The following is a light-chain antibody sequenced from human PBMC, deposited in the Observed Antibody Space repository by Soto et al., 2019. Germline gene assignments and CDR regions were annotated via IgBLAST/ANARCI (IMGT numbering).Light chain of an antibody. CDR2: EVS. V-gene: IGLV2-14*01. CDR3: SSYTSSGTWV. J-gene: IGLJ3*02. CDR1: SSDVGGYNY. Sequence: QSVLTQPASVSGSPGQSITISCTGTSSDVGGYNYVSWYQQHPDKAPKLMIYEVSNRPSGVSNRFSGSKSGNTASLTISGLQAEDEADYYCSSYTSSGTWVFGGGTKLTVL.